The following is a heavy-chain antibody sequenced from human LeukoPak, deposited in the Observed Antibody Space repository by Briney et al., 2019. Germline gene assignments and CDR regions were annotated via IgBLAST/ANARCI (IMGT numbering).Heavy chain of an antibody. D-gene: IGHD5-24*01. J-gene: IGHJ4*02. V-gene: IGHV1-2*02. Sequence: ASVKVSCKASGYTFTGYHMHWVRQAPGQGLEWMGWINPNTGDTNYAQKFQGRVTMTRDTSISAAYMELSWLRSDDTAVYYCTRDPEMATIFFEYGGQGPLVTVSS. CDR3: TRDPEMATIFFEY. CDR1: GYTFTGYH. CDR2: INPNTGDT.